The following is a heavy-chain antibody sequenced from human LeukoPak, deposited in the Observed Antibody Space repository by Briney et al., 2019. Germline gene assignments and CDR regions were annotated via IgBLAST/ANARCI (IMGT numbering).Heavy chain of an antibody. Sequence: GGSLRLSCAVSGFIFSSYSMNWVRQAPGKGLEWVSYISSSSPTIYYADSVKGRFTISRDNAKNSLYLQMNSLRAEDTAVYYCARRSGIAVAGAFDYWGQGTLVTVSS. CDR1: GFIFSSYS. V-gene: IGHV3-48*01. D-gene: IGHD6-19*01. CDR3: ARRSGIAVAGAFDY. J-gene: IGHJ4*02. CDR2: ISSSSPTI.